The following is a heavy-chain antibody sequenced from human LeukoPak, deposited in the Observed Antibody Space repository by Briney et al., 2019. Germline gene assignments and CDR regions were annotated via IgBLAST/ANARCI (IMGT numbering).Heavy chain of an antibody. CDR2: IKLDGSEK. J-gene: IGHJ4*02. CDR1: GSTFSSYW. V-gene: IGHV3-7*03. CDR3: AKRGIVIRAVIIIGFHKEAYYFDY. D-gene: IGHD3-10*01. Sequence: GGSLRLSCAASGSTFSSYWMSWVRQAPGKGLEWVANIKLDGSEKYYVDSVKGRFTISRDNAMNSLYLQMNSLRVEDTAVYFCAKRGIVIRAVIIIGFHKEAYYFDYWGQGILVTVSS.